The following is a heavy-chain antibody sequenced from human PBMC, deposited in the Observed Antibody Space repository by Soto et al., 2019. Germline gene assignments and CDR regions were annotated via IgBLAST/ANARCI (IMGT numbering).Heavy chain of an antibody. D-gene: IGHD3-16*01. CDR2: NNHSGST. Sequence: PSETLSLTCAVYGGSFSGYYWSWIRQPPGKGLEWIGENNHSGSTNYNPSLKSRVTISVDTSKNQFSLKLSSVTAADTAVYYCASGGLMTDYYYYYMDVWGKGTTVTVSS. J-gene: IGHJ6*03. CDR3: ASGGLMTDYYYYYMDV. V-gene: IGHV4-34*01. CDR1: GGSFSGYY.